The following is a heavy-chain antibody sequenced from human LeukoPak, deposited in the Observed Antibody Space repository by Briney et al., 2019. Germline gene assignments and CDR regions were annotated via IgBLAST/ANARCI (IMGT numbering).Heavy chain of an antibody. CDR3: ARVSGLSHAFDI. CDR1: GGSFSGYY. CDR2: INHSGST. J-gene: IGHJ3*02. D-gene: IGHD5-12*01. V-gene: IGHV4-34*01. Sequence: NPSETLSLTCAVYGGSFSGYYWSWIRQPPGKGLEWIGEINHSGSTNYNPSLKSRVTISVDTSKNQYSLKLSSVTAADTAVYYCARVSGLSHAFDIWGQGTMVTVSS.